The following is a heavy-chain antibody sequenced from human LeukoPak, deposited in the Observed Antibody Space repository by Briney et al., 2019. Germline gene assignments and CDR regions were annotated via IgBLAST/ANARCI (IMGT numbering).Heavy chain of an antibody. CDR3: ARGTFPRYGDYVDY. CDR2: LSHSGST. CDR1: AYSISSGYY. Sequence: SETLSLTCTVSAYSISSGYYWGWIRQPPGKGLEWIGSLSHSGSTYYNPSLKSRVTISVDTSKNQFSLKLSSVTAADTAVYYCARGTFPRYGDYVDYWGQGTLVTVSS. J-gene: IGHJ4*02. V-gene: IGHV4-38-2*02. D-gene: IGHD4-17*01.